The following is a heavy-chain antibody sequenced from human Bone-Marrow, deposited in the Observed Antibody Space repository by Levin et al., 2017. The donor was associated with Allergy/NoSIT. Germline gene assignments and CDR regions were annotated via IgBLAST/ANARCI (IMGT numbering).Heavy chain of an antibody. CDR3: ARLWWGEEWFDP. Sequence: GGSLRLSCEASGFTFNNYWMSWVRQAPGKGLEWVANIKEDGSETKYVDSVKGRFTISRDNAKNSLFLQMDSLRAEDTAVYYCARLWWGEEWFDPWGQGTLVTVSS. J-gene: IGHJ5*02. CDR1: GFTFNNYW. CDR2: IKEDGSET. D-gene: IGHD2-8*02. V-gene: IGHV3-7*01.